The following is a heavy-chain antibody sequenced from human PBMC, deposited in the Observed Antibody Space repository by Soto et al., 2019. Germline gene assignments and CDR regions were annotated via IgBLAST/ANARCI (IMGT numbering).Heavy chain of an antibody. J-gene: IGHJ3*02. CDR3: ASITMIVVVITLDAFDI. D-gene: IGHD3-22*01. CDR1: GDRVSSNSAA. CDR2: TYYRSKWYN. V-gene: IGHV6-1*01. Sequence: SQTLSLTCAISGDRVSSNSAAWNWIRQSPSRGLEWLGRTYYRSKWYNDYAVSVKSRITINPDTSKNQFSLQLNSVTPEDTAVYYCASITMIVVVITLDAFDIWGQGTMVTVSS.